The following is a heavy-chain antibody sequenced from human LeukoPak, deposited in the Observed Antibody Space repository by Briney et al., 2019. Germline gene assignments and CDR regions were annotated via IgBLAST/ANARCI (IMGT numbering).Heavy chain of an antibody. D-gene: IGHD3-3*01. V-gene: IGHV1-2*02. CDR3: ATDPRTTVFGTFRYYYMDV. CDR2: INPNSGGT. J-gene: IGHJ6*03. Sequence: VKVSCKASGYTFTGYYMHWVRQAPGQGLEWMGWINPNSGGTNYAQKFQGRVTMTRDTSINTAYMELSRLTSDDTAVYYCATDPRTTVFGTFRYYYMDVWGEGTTVAVSS. CDR1: GYTFTGYY.